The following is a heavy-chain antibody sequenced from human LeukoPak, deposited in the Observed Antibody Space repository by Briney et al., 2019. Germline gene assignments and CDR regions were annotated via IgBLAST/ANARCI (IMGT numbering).Heavy chain of an antibody. V-gene: IGHV4-34*01. CDR3: ARGHVLLWFGDPRGRWFDP. Sequence: SETLSLTCAVYGGSFSGYYWSWIRQPPGKGLEWIGEINHSGSTNYNPSLKSRVTISVDTSKNQFSLKLSSVTAADTAVYYCARGHVLLWFGDPRGRWFDPWGQGTLVAVSS. D-gene: IGHD3-10*01. CDR1: GGSFSGYY. J-gene: IGHJ5*02. CDR2: INHSGST.